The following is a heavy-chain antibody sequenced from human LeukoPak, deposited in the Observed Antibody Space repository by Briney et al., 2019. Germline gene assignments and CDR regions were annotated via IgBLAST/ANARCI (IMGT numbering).Heavy chain of an antibody. J-gene: IGHJ4*02. V-gene: IGHV3-33*01. Sequence: GGSLRLSCAASGFTFSSYGMHWVRQAPGKGLEWAAVIWYDGSNKYYADSVKGRFTISRDNSKNTLYLQMNSLRAEDTAVYYCARDFNSSSWYSGYFDYWGQGTLVTVSS. CDR1: GFTFSSYG. CDR3: ARDFNSSSWYSGYFDY. CDR2: IWYDGSNK. D-gene: IGHD6-13*01.